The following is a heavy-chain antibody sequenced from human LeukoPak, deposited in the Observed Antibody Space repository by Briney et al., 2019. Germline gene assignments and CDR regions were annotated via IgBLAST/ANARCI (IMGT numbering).Heavy chain of an antibody. Sequence: TSETLSLTCTVSGGSISSSSYYWSWIRQHPGKGLEWIGYIYYSGSTYYNPSLKSRVTISVDTSKNQFSLKLSSVTAADTAVYYCAREVPGPTYYYDSSGFDYWGQGTLVTVSS. D-gene: IGHD3-22*01. CDR3: AREVPGPTYYYDSSGFDY. J-gene: IGHJ4*02. V-gene: IGHV4-31*03. CDR2: IYYSGST. CDR1: GGSISSSSYY.